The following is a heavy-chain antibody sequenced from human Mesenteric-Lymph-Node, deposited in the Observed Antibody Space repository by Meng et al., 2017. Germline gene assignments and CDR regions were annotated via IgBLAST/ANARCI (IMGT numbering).Heavy chain of an antibody. CDR2: ISSSGSTI. J-gene: IGHJ6*02. CDR3: ARDLLEPDWIYYYYYYGMDV. CDR1: GFTFSSYE. D-gene: IGHD1-1*01. V-gene: IGHV3-48*03. Sequence: GESLKISCAASGFTFSSYEMNWVRQAPGKGLEWVSYISSSGSTIYYADSVKGRFTISRDNAKNSLYLQMNSLRAEDTAVYYCARDLLEPDWIYYYYYYGMDVWGRGTTVTVSS.